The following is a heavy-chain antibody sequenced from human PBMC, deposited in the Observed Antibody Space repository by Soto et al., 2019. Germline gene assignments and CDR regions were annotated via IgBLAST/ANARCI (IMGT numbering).Heavy chain of an antibody. CDR3: ASLKYQLLYIDY. Sequence: EVQLLESGGDLVHPGGSLRLSCAASGFTFNNYAMNWVRQAPGKGLEWVSAISGVDGYSSYTDSVKGRFTISRDDTDNTLYLQMNSLRVEDTAVYYCASLKYQLLYIDYWGQGTLVTVSS. V-gene: IGHV3-23*01. J-gene: IGHJ4*02. CDR1: GFTFNNYA. D-gene: IGHD2-2*02. CDR2: ISGVDGYS.